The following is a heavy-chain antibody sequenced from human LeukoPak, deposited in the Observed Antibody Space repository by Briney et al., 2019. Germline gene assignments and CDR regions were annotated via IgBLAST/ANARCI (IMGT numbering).Heavy chain of an antibody. J-gene: IGHJ4*02. CDR2: ISGSGNNT. Sequence: GGSLRLSCAASGFTFSTYVMSWVRQAPGKGLEWVSGISGSGNNTYYADSVKGRFTISRDNSKNTLYLQMNSLRAEDTAVYYCAKGSGYDTDFDYWGQGTLVSVSS. CDR3: AKGSGYDTDFDY. CDR1: GFTFSTYV. D-gene: IGHD5-12*01. V-gene: IGHV3-23*01.